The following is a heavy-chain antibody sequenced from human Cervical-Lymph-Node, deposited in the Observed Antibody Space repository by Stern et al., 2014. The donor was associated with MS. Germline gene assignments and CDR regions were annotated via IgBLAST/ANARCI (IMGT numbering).Heavy chain of an antibody. Sequence: VQLVESGGGLVKPGGSLRLSCGASGFIFSSYWMHWVRQAPGKGLVWVSRNNSDGSSTRYGDSVKGRFTISRDNVKNTLYLQMNSLRAEDTAVYYCARQYQLLYQHWGQGTLVTVSS. V-gene: IGHV3-74*02. CDR2: NNSDGSST. D-gene: IGHD2-2*02. J-gene: IGHJ1*01. CDR1: GFIFSSYW. CDR3: ARQYQLLYQH.